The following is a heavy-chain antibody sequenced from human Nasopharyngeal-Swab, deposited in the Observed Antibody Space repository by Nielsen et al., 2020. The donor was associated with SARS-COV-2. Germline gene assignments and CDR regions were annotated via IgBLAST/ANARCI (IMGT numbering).Heavy chain of an antibody. CDR1: GFTFSSYG. Sequence: GGSLRLSCAAPGFTFSSYGMHWVRQAPGKGLEWVAVISYDGSNKYYADSVKGRFTISRDNSKNTLYLQMNSLRAEDTAVYYCAKGLEMATADYWGQGTLVTVSS. J-gene: IGHJ4*02. CDR3: AKGLEMATADY. CDR2: ISYDGSNK. V-gene: IGHV3-30*18. D-gene: IGHD5-24*01.